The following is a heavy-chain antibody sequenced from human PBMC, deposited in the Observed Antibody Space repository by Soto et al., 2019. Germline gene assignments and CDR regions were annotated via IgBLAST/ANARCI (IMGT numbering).Heavy chain of an antibody. Sequence: GESLKISCKGSGYSFTSYWIGWVRQMPGKGLEWMGRIDPSDSYTNYSPSFQGHVTISADKSISTAYLQWSSLKASDTAMYYCASTKYYDFWSGSKNWFDPWGQGTLVTVSS. CDR3: ASTKYYDFWSGSKNWFDP. CDR2: IDPSDSYT. J-gene: IGHJ5*02. V-gene: IGHV5-10-1*01. CDR1: GYSFTSYW. D-gene: IGHD3-3*01.